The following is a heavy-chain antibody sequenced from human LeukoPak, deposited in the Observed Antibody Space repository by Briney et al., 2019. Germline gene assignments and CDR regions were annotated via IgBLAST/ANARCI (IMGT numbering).Heavy chain of an antibody. CDR1: GFTFGSYS. CDR2: ISSSSSTL. J-gene: IGHJ4*02. V-gene: IGHV3-48*01. CDR3: TRIYGSGSYYTD. Sequence: PGGSLRLSCAASGFTFGSYSMNWVRQAPGKGLEWISYISSSSSTLYCADSVEGRFTISRDNAMNSLYLQMDSLRAEDTAVYYCTRIYGSGSYYTDWGQGTLVTVSS. D-gene: IGHD3-10*01.